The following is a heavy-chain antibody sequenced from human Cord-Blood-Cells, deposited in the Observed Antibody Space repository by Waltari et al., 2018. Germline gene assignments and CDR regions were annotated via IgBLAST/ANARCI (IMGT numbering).Heavy chain of an antibody. CDR2: IGTAGDT. V-gene: IGHV3-13*01. CDR1: GFTFSSYD. D-gene: IGHD6-13*01. CDR3: ARSLAAGNRLGPYYYGMDV. Sequence: EVQLVESGGGLVQPGGSLRLSCAASGFTFSSYDMHWVRQATGKRLEWVSAIGTAGDTYYPGYVKGRFTISRENAKNSLYLQMNSLRAGDTAVYYCARSLAAGNRLGPYYYGMDVWGQGTTVTVSS. J-gene: IGHJ6*02.